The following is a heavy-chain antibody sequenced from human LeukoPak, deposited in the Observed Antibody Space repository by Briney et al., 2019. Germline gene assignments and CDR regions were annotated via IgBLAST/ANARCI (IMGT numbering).Heavy chain of an antibody. Sequence: KPSETLSLTCTVSSGSISINNYYWGWIRQPPGKGLEWIGNIYYSGSTYYNPSLKSRVTISVDTSKNQFSLKLSSVTAADTAVYYCARLPRYDFWSWGQGTLVTVSS. CDR3: ARLPRYDFWS. CDR2: IYYSGST. J-gene: IGHJ4*02. CDR1: SGSISINNYY. D-gene: IGHD3-3*01. V-gene: IGHV4-39*01.